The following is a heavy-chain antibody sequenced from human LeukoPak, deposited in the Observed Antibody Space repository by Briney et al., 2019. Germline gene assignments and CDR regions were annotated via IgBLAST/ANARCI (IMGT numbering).Heavy chain of an antibody. CDR2: ISSSGSTI. Sequence: GGPLRLSCAASGFTFSSYEMNWVRQAPGKGLEWVSYISSSGSTIYYADSVKGRFTIPRDNAKNSLYLQMNSLRAEDTAVYYCARDLGVDLAYWGQGTLVTVSS. D-gene: IGHD5-12*01. J-gene: IGHJ4*02. CDR1: GFTFSSYE. CDR3: ARDLGVDLAY. V-gene: IGHV3-48*03.